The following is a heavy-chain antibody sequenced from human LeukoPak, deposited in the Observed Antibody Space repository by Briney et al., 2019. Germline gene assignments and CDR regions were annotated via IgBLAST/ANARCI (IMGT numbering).Heavy chain of an antibody. Sequence: GGSLRLSCAASGFTFSSYGMNWVRQAPGKGLEWVSSISSSSSYIYYADSVKGRFTISRDNAKNSLYLQMNSLRAEDTAVYYCARDINHYFDYWGQGTLFTVSS. J-gene: IGHJ4*02. CDR1: GFTFSSYG. V-gene: IGHV3-21*01. CDR2: ISSSSSYI. CDR3: ARDINHYFDY.